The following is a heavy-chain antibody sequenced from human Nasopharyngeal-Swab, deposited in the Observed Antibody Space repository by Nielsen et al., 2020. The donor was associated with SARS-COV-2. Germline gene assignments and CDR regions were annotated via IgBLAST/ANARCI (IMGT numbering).Heavy chain of an antibody. V-gene: IGHV4-34*01. CDR2: INHSGST. CDR3: ARGSLVVVTIAPFDY. Sequence: WIRQPPGKGLEWIGEINHSGSTNYNPSLKSRVTISVDTSKNQFSLKLSSVTAADTAVYYCARGSLVVVTIAPFDYRGQGTLVTVSS. J-gene: IGHJ4*02. D-gene: IGHD3-22*01.